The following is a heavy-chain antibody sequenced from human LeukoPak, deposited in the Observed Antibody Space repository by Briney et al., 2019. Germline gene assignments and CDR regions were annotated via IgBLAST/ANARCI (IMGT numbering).Heavy chain of an antibody. Sequence: SVKVSCKASGYTFTSYAMNWVRQAPGQGLEWMGGIIPIFGTANYAQKFQGRVTITADESTSTAYMELSSLRSEDTAVYYCARDRWFDPWGQGTLVTVSS. V-gene: IGHV1-69*13. CDR2: IIPIFGTA. CDR1: GYTFTSYA. CDR3: ARDRWFDP. J-gene: IGHJ5*02.